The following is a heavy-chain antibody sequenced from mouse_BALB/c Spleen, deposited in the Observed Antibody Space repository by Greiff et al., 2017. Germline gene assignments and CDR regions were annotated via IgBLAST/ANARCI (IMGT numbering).Heavy chain of an antibody. CDR1: GFNIKDTY. CDR2: IDPANGNT. CDR3: ATNWAFDY. J-gene: IGHJ2*01. V-gene: IGHV14-3*02. D-gene: IGHD4-1*01. Sequence: EVKLMESGAELVKPGASVKLSCTASGFNIKDTYMHWVKQRPEQGLEWIGRIDPANGNTKYDPKFQGKATITADTSSNTAYLQLSSLTSEDTAVYYCATNWAFDYWGQGTTLTVSS.